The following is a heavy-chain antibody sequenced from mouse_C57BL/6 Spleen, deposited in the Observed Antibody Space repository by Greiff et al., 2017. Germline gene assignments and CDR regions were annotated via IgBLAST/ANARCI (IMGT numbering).Heavy chain of an antibody. J-gene: IGHJ4*01. CDR1: GFTFSSYG. CDR3: ARHEAQVYYLYAMDY. V-gene: IGHV5-6*01. CDR2: ISSGGSYT. D-gene: IGHD1-1*01. Sequence: EVQGVESGGDLVKPGGSLKLSCAASGFTFSSYGMSWVRQTPDKRLEWVATISSGGSYTYYPDSVKGRFTISRDNAKNTLYLQMSSLKSEDTAMYYCARHEAQVYYLYAMDYWGQGTSVTVSS.